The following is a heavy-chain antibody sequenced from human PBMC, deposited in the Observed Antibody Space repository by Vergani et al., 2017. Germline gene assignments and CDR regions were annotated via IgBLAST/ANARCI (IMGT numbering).Heavy chain of an antibody. V-gene: IGHV1-18*01. Sequence: VQSGDAVKNPGASLQASCMTSRYSIINYGISWVRQAPGQGLEWLGWVSPYNGNTNYGYKIQGRVTMTKDTTKRTAYMQMRSLTFDDTAGYYCAREGFYDNIRGTYRPPSYYGMGVWGQGTKVTVAS. D-gene: IGHD3-16*02. CDR3: AREGFYDNIRGTYRPPSYYGMGV. J-gene: IGHJ6*02. CDR1: RYSIINYG. CDR2: VSPYNGNT.